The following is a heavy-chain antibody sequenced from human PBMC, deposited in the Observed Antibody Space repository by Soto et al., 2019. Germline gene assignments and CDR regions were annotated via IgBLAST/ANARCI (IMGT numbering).Heavy chain of an antibody. J-gene: IGHJ3*02. CDR1: GFTFSIYA. CDR3: ARETAAAGTAFDI. V-gene: IGHV3-30-3*01. D-gene: IGHD6-13*01. CDR2: ISYDGSNK. Sequence: PGGSLRLSCAASGFTFSIYAMHWVRQAPGKGLEWVAVISYDGSNKYYAGSVKGRFTISRDNSKNTLYLQMNSLRAEDTAVYYCARETAAAGTAFDIWGQGTMVTVSS.